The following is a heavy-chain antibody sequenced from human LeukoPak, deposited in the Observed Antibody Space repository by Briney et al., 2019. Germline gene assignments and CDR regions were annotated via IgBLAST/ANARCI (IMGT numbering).Heavy chain of an antibody. CDR1: GGSISSYY. CDR3: ARTVYYDILTGYPNWFDP. CDR2: IYYSGST. V-gene: IGHV4-59*01. D-gene: IGHD3-9*01. Sequence: SETLSLTCTVSGGSISSYYWSWIRQPPGKGLEWIGYIYYSGSTNYNPSLTSRVTISVDTSKNQFSLKLSSVTAADTAVYYCARTVYYDILTGYPNWFDPWGQGTLVTVSS. J-gene: IGHJ5*02.